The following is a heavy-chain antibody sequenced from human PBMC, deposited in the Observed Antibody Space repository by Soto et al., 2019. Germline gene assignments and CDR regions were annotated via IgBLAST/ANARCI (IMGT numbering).Heavy chain of an antibody. J-gene: IGHJ6*02. Sequence: QVQLVESGGGVVQPGRSLRLSCAASGFTFSSYGMHWVRQAPGKGLEWVAVISYDGSNKYYADSVKGRFTISRDNSKNTLYLQMNSLRAEDTAVYYCAKTRSRDGYNLEVWGQWTTVTVS. V-gene: IGHV3-30*18. D-gene: IGHD5-12*01. CDR2: ISYDGSNK. CDR1: GFTFSSYG. CDR3: AKTRSRDGYNLEV.